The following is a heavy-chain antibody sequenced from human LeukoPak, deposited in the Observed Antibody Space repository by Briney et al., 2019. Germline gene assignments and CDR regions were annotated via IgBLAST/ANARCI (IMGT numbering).Heavy chain of an antibody. D-gene: IGHD4-11*01. J-gene: IGHJ4*02. CDR3: ARDRTTVTTSALDY. V-gene: IGHV3-48*02. Sequence: PGGSLRLSCVASEFSFRSHDMNWVRQAPGRGLEWVSYISGSSNAIYYADSVKGRFTISRDNAKNSLYLQMNSLRDEDTAVYYCARDRTTVTTSALDYWGQGTLVTVSS. CDR1: EFSFRSHD. CDR2: ISGSSNAI.